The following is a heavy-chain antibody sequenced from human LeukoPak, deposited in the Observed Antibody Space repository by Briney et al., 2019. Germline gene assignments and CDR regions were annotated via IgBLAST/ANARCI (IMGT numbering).Heavy chain of an antibody. V-gene: IGHV4-34*01. CDR3: ARRDRRLASITIFGVVIIRDAFDI. CDR1: GGSFSGYY. D-gene: IGHD3-3*01. Sequence: SETLSLTCAVYGGSFSGYYWSWIRPPPGKELEWIGEINHSGSTNYNPSLKSRVTISVDTSKTQFYLKLSSVTAVDTAVYYWARRDRRLASITIFGVVIIRDAFDIWGQGTMVTVSS. J-gene: IGHJ3*02. CDR2: INHSGST.